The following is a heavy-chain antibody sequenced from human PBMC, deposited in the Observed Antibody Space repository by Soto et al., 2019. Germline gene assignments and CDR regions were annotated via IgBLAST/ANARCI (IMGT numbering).Heavy chain of an antibody. CDR1: GFTFSSYA. V-gene: IGHV3-23*01. CDR2: ISGSGGST. CDR3: AKDHGPYGSGSNWFDP. J-gene: IGHJ5*02. D-gene: IGHD3-10*01. Sequence: GGSLRLSCAASGFTFSSYAMSWVRQAPGKGLEWVSAISGSGGSTYYADSVKGRFTISRDNSKNTLYLQMNSLRAEDTAVYYCAKDHGPYGSGSNWFDPWGQGTLVTVSS.